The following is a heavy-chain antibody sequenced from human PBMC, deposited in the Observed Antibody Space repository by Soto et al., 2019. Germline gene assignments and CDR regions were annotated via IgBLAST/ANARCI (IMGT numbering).Heavy chain of an antibody. CDR1: GFSLSTTGVG. J-gene: IGHJ3*02. Sequence: QITLKESGPTLVKPTQTLTLTCTFSGFSLSTTGVGVGWIRQPPGKALEWLALIYWDDDKRYSPSLKSRLAITKDTSKNQVVLTMTDMDPVDTATYYLAHRGYSNGVCDRKGAFDIWGQGTMVTVSS. CDR2: IYWDDDK. CDR3: AHRGYSNGVCDRKGAFDI. V-gene: IGHV2-5*02. D-gene: IGHD2-8*01.